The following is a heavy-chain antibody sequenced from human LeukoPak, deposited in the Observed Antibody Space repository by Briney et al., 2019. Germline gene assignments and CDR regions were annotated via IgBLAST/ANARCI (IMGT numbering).Heavy chain of an antibody. V-gene: IGHV3-48*01. Sequence: PGGSLRLSCAASGFTFSTYNMDWVREVPGKGLEWISYISTSSATIYYADSVKGRFTISRDNSKNTLYLQMSSLRAEDTAVYYCVKENSYDFWSGYQGWFDPWGQGTLVTVSS. D-gene: IGHD3-3*01. CDR1: GFTFSTYN. CDR2: ISTSSATI. J-gene: IGHJ5*02. CDR3: VKENSYDFWSGYQGWFDP.